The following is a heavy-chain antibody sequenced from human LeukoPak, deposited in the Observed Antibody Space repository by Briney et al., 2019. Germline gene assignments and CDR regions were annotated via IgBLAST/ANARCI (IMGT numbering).Heavy chain of an antibody. CDR2: ISGTGGSA. J-gene: IGHJ1*01. V-gene: IGHV3-23*01. CDR1: GFTFNNYA. D-gene: IGHD3-3*01. Sequence: GGSLRLSCAASGFTFNNYAMNWVRQGPGEGLEWVSAISGTGGSAYYADSVKGRFAISRDNSKNTLYLEMNSLRADDTAVYYCAQAEKRESGHRFQHWGQGILVTVSS. CDR3: AQAEKRESGHRFQH.